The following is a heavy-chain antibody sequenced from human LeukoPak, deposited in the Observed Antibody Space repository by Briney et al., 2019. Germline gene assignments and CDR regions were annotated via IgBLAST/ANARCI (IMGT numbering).Heavy chain of an antibody. J-gene: IGHJ5*02. V-gene: IGHV4-31*03. CDR3: ARALEYHTSATSWFGP. CDR2: ISYSGTT. CDR1: GGSINSGGYY. Sequence: PSETLSLTCTVSGGSINSGGYYWSWIRQHPGKGLEWIGYISYSGTTHYNPSLKSRVTISVDTSKNQLSLKLTFVAAADTALYFCARALEYHTSATSWFGPWGQGTLVTVFS. D-gene: IGHD2/OR15-2a*01.